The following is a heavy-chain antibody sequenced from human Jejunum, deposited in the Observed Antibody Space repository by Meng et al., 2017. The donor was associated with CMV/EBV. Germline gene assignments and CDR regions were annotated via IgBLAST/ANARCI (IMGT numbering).Heavy chain of an antibody. V-gene: IGHV4-30-4*08. D-gene: IGHD3-3*01. CDR1: GASTGSGDYY. Sequence: GTGLGNPAQSLHRPCSVSGASTGSGDYYWSWIRQPPGKGLEWIGYIHDTGSTYYNPSLKSRVDISLGTSRNHFSLTLSSVTAEDTAVYFCARGSIFVSFDSWGQGTLVTVSS. CDR3: ARGSIFVSFDS. CDR2: IHDTGST. J-gene: IGHJ4*02.